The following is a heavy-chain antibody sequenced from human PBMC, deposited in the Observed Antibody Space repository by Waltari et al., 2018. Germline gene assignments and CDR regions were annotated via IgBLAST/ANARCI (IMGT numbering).Heavy chain of an antibody. V-gene: IGHV4-59*01. CDR2: IYYSGST. D-gene: IGHD3-16*01. Sequence: QVQLQESGPGLVKPSETLSLTCTVSGGSISSYYWSWIRQPPGKGLEWIGYIYYSGSTNYNPSLQSRVTISVDTSKNQFSLKLISVTAADTAVYYCARARLKWGGAIDYWGQGTLVTVSS. CDR3: ARARLKWGGAIDY. J-gene: IGHJ4*02. CDR1: GGSISSYY.